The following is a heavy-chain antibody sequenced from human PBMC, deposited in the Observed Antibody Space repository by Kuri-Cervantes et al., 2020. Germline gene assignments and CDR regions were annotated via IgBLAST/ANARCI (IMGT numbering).Heavy chain of an antibody. V-gene: IGHV3-13*01. Sequence: GESLKISCAASGFTFSDYYMSWIRQATGKGLEWVSAIGTADDTYYPDSVKGRFTISRDNSKNTLYLQMNSLRAEDTAVYYCAKDYGSGSYLSDYWGQGTLVTVSS. CDR3: AKDYGSGSYLSDY. J-gene: IGHJ4*02. CDR1: GFTFSDYY. D-gene: IGHD3-10*01. CDR2: IGTADDT.